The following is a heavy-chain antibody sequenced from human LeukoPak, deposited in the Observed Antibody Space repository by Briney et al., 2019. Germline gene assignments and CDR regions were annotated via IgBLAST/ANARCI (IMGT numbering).Heavy chain of an antibody. CDR2: IKQDGSEK. Sequence: GGSLRLSCAASGFTFSSYWMSWVRQAPGKGLEWVANIKQDGSEKYYVDSVKGRFTISRDNAKNSLYLQMNSLRAEDTAVYYCAREGLVAVAGKDYWGQGTLVTVSS. V-gene: IGHV3-7*01. CDR1: GFTFSSYW. CDR3: AREGLVAVAGKDY. J-gene: IGHJ4*02. D-gene: IGHD6-19*01.